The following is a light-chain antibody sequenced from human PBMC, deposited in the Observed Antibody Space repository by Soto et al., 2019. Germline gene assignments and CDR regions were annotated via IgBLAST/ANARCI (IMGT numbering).Light chain of an antibody. CDR1: QTIRSNY. J-gene: IGKJ2*01. V-gene: IGKV3-20*01. Sequence: VLTQSPGTVSLSPGERATLSCRASQTIRSNYLAWYQHKPGQAPRLLIYGVFNSATGIPDRFSGSGSGTDFTLTISRLEPEDSAVYYCQHYDGSPRTFGQGTKLEIK. CDR2: GVF. CDR3: QHYDGSPRT.